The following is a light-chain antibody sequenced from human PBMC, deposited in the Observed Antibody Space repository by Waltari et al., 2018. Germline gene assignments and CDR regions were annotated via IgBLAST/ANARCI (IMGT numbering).Light chain of an antibody. Sequence: EIVLTQSPATLSLSPGERATLSCRASRSVNEYLAWYQQIPGQAPRLLIYDASNRATGIPARFSGSGSGTDFTLTISSLEPEDFAIYYCHVRSNWPPVTFGGGTKVEIK. V-gene: IGKV3-11*01. CDR1: RSVNEY. CDR2: DAS. CDR3: HVRSNWPPVT. J-gene: IGKJ4*01.